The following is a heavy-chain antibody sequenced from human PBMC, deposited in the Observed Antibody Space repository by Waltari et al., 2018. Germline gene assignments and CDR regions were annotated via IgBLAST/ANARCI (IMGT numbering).Heavy chain of an antibody. Sequence: EEQLVESGGGLAQPGESLRLSCAASGFTFSRYWMDWVRQAPGKGLVWVSRISRDGGTRTYAESVKGRLAISRDNAKNTLYVQMNRLRAEDTAVYYCARVATKTYSSPVPGRPYYYGMDVWGQGTTVTVSS. J-gene: IGHJ6*02. CDR1: GFTFSRYW. V-gene: IGHV3-74*01. CDR2: ISRDGGTR. CDR3: ARVATKTYSSPVPGRPYYYGMDV. D-gene: IGHD3-22*01.